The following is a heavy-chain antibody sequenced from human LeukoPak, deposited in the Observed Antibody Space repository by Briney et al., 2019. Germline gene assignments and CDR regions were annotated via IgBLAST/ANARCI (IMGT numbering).Heavy chain of an antibody. D-gene: IGHD3-22*01. CDR2: INPSGGST. CDR3: ARARGIKDSSGYYAAYYFDY. Sequence: ASVKVSCKASGYTFTSYYMYWVRQAPGQGLEWMGIINPSGGSTTYAQKFLGRVTMTRDTSTSTVYMELSSLRSEDTAVYYCARARGIKDSSGYYAAYYFDYWGQGTLVTVSS. J-gene: IGHJ4*02. CDR1: GYTFTSYY. V-gene: IGHV1-46*01.